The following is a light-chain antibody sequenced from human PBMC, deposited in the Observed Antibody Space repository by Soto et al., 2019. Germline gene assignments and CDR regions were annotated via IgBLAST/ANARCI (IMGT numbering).Light chain of an antibody. Sequence: EIVLTQSPATLSLSPGERATLSCRASQSVSSYLAWYQQRPGQAPRLLIYDVSNGVTGIPARFSGSGSGTDFTLTISSLEPEDFAVYYCQQSSDWPLTFDGGTKVEIK. V-gene: IGKV3-11*01. CDR3: QQSSDWPLT. CDR1: QSVSSY. J-gene: IGKJ4*01. CDR2: DVS.